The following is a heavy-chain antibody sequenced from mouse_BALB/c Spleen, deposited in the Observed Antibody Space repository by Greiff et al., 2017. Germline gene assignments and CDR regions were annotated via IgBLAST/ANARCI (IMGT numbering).Heavy chain of an antibody. Sequence: EVQRVESGGGLVKPGGSLKLSCAASGFTFSSYAMSWVRQSPEKRLEWVAEISSGGSYTYYPDTVTGRFTISRDNAKNTLYLEMSSLRSEDTAMYYCARDEDYYYAMDYWGQGTSVTVSS. J-gene: IGHJ4*01. D-gene: IGHD2-4*01. CDR1: GFTFSSYA. CDR3: ARDEDYYYAMDY. CDR2: ISSGGSYT. V-gene: IGHV5-9-4*01.